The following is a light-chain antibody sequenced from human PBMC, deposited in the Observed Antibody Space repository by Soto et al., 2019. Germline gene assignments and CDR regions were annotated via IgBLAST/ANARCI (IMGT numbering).Light chain of an antibody. V-gene: IGLV6-57*01. CDR2: EDN. Sequence: NFMLTQSHSVSESPGKTVTISCTRSSGSIASSYVQWYQQRPGSSPTTVIYEDNQRPSGVPDRFSGPIDSSSNSASLTISGLKAEDEADYYCQSYDSSNRVFGGGTKLTVL. J-gene: IGLJ3*02. CDR3: QSYDSSNRV. CDR1: SGSIASSY.